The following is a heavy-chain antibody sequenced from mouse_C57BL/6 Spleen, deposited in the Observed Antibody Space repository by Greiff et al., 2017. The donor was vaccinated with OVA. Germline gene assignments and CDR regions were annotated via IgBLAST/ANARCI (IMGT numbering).Heavy chain of an antibody. D-gene: IGHD2-10*01. J-gene: IGHJ2*01. CDR3: ARYPTGAAFDY. CDR2: IHPKSGST. V-gene: IGHV1-64*01. Sequence: VQLQQPGAELVKPGASVKLSCKASGYTFTSYWMHWVKQRPGQGLEWIGMIHPKSGSTNYNEKFKSKATLTVDKSSSTAYMQLSSLTSEDSAVYYCARYPTGAAFDYWGQGTTLTVAS. CDR1: GYTFTSYW.